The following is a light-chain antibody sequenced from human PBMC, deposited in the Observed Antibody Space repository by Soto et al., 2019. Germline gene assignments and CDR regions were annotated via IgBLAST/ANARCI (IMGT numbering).Light chain of an antibody. J-gene: IGLJ3*02. V-gene: IGLV4-69*01. CDR3: QTWGTPDWV. CDR2: LNSDGSH. Sequence: QSVLTQSPSASASLGASVKLTCTLSSGHSSYAIAWHQQQPEKGPRYLMKLNSDGSHSKGDGIPDRFSGSSSGAERYLTISSLQSEDEADYYCQTWGTPDWVFGGGTKVTVL. CDR1: SGHSSYA.